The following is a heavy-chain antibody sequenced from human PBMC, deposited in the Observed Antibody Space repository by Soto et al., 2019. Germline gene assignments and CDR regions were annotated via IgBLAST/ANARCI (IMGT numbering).Heavy chain of an antibody. CDR1: GFTFSSYS. J-gene: IGHJ4*02. V-gene: IGHV3-48*01. CDR3: AKTHGGLGDFDY. Sequence: GGSLRLSCAASGFTFSSYSMNWVRQAPGKGLEWVSYISSSSSTIYYADSVKGRFTISRDNSKNTMYLQMNSLRAEDTALYYCAKTHGGLGDFDYWGQGTLVTVSS. D-gene: IGHD2-15*01. CDR2: ISSSSSTI.